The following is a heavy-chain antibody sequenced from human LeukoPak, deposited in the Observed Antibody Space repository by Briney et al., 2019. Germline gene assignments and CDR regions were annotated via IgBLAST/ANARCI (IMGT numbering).Heavy chain of an antibody. CDR3: ARGVWYCSSTSCYTRNYYYGMDV. CDR2: INHTGGI. CDR1: GGSFSGYY. D-gene: IGHD2-2*02. V-gene: IGHV4-34*01. Sequence: PSETLSLTCAVYGGSFSGYYWSWIRQPPGKGLEWIGEINHTGGINYNPSLKSRVTISVDTSKNQFSLKLTSVTAADTAVYYCARGVWYCSSTSCYTRNYYYGMDVWGQGTTITVSS. J-gene: IGHJ6*02.